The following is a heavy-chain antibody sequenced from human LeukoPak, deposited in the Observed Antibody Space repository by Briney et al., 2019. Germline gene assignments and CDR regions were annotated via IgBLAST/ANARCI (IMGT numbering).Heavy chain of an antibody. CDR2: IYYTGTT. CDR3: ARAHQVWESKEYYYYYYMDV. J-gene: IGHJ6*03. Sequence: SETLSLTCTVSGGSMSGYYWSWVRRPPGKGLEWIGYIYYTGTTNYNPSLKSRVTISVDTSKNQFSLKLSSVIAADTAVYYCARAHQVWESKEYYYYYYMDVWGKGTTVTVSS. CDR1: GGSMSGYY. D-gene: IGHD5-18*01. V-gene: IGHV4-59*08.